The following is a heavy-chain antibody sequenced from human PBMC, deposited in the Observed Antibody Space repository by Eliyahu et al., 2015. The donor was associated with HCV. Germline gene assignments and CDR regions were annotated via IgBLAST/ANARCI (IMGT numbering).Heavy chain of an antibody. CDR2: IIPILGIA. D-gene: IGHD3-10*01. V-gene: IGHV1-69*04. J-gene: IGHJ6*02. CDR1: GGXFSSYA. CDR3: ASQLWFGEFEIARPVNYYYYGMDV. Sequence: QVQLVQSGAEVKKPGSSVKVSCKASGGXFSSYAIXXVRQAPGQGLEWMGRIIPILGIANYAQKFQGRVTITADKSTSTAYMELSSLRSEDTAVYYCASQLWFGEFEIARPVNYYYYGMDVWGQGTTVTVSS.